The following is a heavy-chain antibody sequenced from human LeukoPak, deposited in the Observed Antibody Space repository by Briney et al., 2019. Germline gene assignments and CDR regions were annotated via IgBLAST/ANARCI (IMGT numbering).Heavy chain of an antibody. CDR3: ATRGGTYYYGMDV. Sequence: ASVKISCKGSGYTFTDYYMHWVQQAPGKGREGMGLVDPEDGETIYAEKFQGRVTITADTSTDTAYMELSSLRSEDTAVYYCATRGGTYYYGMDVWGQGTTVTVSS. J-gene: IGHJ6*02. V-gene: IGHV1-69-2*01. CDR2: VDPEDGET. D-gene: IGHD3-10*01. CDR1: GYTFTDYY.